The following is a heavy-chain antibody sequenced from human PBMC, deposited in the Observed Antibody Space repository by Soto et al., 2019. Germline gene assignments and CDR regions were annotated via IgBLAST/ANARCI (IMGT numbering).Heavy chain of an antibody. Sequence: GGSLRLSFAASGLTFSSYAMSWVRQAPGKGLEWVSAISGSGGSTYYADSAKGRFTISRDNSKNTLYLQMNSLRAEDTAVYYCATHVVYGDGNVWGQGTTVTVSS. D-gene: IGHD4-17*01. V-gene: IGHV3-23*01. CDR2: ISGSGGST. CDR1: GLTFSSYA. CDR3: ATHVVYGDGNV. J-gene: IGHJ6*02.